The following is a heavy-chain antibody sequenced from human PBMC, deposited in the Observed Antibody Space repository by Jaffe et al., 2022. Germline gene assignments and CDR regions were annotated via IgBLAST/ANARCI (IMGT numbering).Heavy chain of an antibody. J-gene: IGHJ4*02. CDR2: IYYSGST. Sequence: QLQLQESGPGLVKPSETLSLTCTVSGGSISSSSYYWGWIRQPPGKGLEWIGSIYYSGSTYYNPSLKSRVTISVDTSKNQFSLKLSSVTAADTAVYYCVFYSSGWLYYFDYWGQGTLVTVSS. V-gene: IGHV4-39*01. D-gene: IGHD6-19*01. CDR1: GGSISSSSYY. CDR3: VFYSSGWLYYFDY.